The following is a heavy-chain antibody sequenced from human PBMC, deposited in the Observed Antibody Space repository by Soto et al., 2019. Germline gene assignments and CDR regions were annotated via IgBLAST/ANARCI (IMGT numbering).Heavy chain of an antibody. J-gene: IGHJ4*02. CDR3: ARDKGYYYDSSGYYSPYYFDY. V-gene: IGHV3-66*01. Sequence: ETLSLTCTVSGGSISNYDWSWVHQAPGKGLEWVSVIYSGGSTYYADSVKGRFTISRDNSKNTLYLQMNSLRAEDTAVYYCARDKGYYYDSSGYYSPYYFDYWGQGTLVTVSS. CDR2: IYSGGST. CDR1: GGSISNYD. D-gene: IGHD3-22*01.